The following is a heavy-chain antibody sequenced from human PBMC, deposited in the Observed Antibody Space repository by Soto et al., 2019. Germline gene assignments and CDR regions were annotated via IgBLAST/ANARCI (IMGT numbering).Heavy chain of an antibody. CDR3: AHTAESSSWLTYWYFDL. CDR1: GFSLSTSGVG. Sequence: QITLKESGPTLVKPTQTLTLTCTFSGFSLSTSGVGVGWIRQPPGKALEWLALIYWDDDKRYSPSLKSRLTITKDTSKNQVVLTMTNMDPVDTATYYCAHTAESSSWLTYWYFDLWGRGTLVTVSS. J-gene: IGHJ2*01. CDR2: IYWDDDK. D-gene: IGHD6-13*01. V-gene: IGHV2-5*02.